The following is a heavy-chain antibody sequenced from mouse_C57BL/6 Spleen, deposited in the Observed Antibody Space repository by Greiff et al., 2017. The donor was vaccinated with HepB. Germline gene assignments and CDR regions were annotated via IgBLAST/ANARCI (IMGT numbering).Heavy chain of an antibody. J-gene: IGHJ2*01. CDR3: ARDKRGSSPYYFDY. Sequence: VQLQQPGAELVMPGASVKLSCKASGYTFTSYWMHWVKQRPGQGLEWIGEIDPSDSYTNYNQKFKGKSTLTVDKSSSTAYMQLSSLTSEDSAVYYCARDKRGSSPYYFDYWGQGTTLTVSS. V-gene: IGHV1-69*01. CDR2: IDPSDSYT. CDR1: GYTFTSYW. D-gene: IGHD1-1*01.